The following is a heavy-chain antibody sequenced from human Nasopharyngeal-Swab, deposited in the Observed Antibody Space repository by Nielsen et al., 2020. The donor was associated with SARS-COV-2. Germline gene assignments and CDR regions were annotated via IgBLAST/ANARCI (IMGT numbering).Heavy chain of an antibody. CDR1: GFTLSRYW. Sequence: GGSLRLSCAASGFTLSRYWMSWVRQAPGKGLEWVASVKQDGSEKYSVDSVRGRFTISRDNTKNSVYLQMNNLRAEDTAVYYCAREICTRITCFDYGMDVWGKGTTVTVSS. V-gene: IGHV3-7*01. J-gene: IGHJ6*04. CDR2: VKQDGSEK. D-gene: IGHD2-2*01. CDR3: AREICTRITCFDYGMDV.